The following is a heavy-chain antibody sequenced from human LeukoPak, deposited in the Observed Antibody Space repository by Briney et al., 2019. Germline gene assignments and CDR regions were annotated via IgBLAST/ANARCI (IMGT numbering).Heavy chain of an antibody. V-gene: IGHV3-33*01. J-gene: IGHJ4*02. Sequence: GGSLRLSCAASGFTFSSYGMHWVRQAPGKGLEWVAVIWYDGSNKYYADSVKGRFTISRDNSKNTLYLQMNSLRAEDTAVYYCARSTDYYGDYMIDYWGQGTLVTVPS. CDR3: ARSTDYYGDYMIDY. CDR2: IWYDGSNK. D-gene: IGHD4-17*01. CDR1: GFTFSSYG.